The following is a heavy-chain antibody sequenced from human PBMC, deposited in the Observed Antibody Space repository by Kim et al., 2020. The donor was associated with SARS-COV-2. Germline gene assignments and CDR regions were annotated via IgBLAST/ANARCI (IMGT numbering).Heavy chain of an antibody. V-gene: IGHV3-30*18. CDR1: GFTFSSYG. D-gene: IGHD6-13*01. CDR3: AKAQAGVGMDV. CDR2: ISYDGSNK. J-gene: IGHJ6*02. Sequence: GGSLRLSCAASGFTFSSYGMHWVRQAPGKGLEWVAVISYDGSNKYYADSVKGRFTISRDNSKNTLYLQMNSLRAEDTAVYYCAKAQAGVGMDVWGQGTTVTVSS.